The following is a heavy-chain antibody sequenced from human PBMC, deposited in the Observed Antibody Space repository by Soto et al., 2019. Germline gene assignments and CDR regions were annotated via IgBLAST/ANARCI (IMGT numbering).Heavy chain of an antibody. D-gene: IGHD3-16*02. Sequence: QVQLVESGGGLVKPGGSLRLSCAASGFTFSDYYMNWIRQAPGKGLEWVSYISSSGSTIYYADSVKGRFTISRDNAKSSLYLQMNSLRSEDTAVYYCARGPYDYVWGSNPPHFDYWGQGTLVTVSS. CDR3: ARGPYDYVWGSNPPHFDY. V-gene: IGHV3-11*01. CDR1: GFTFSDYY. J-gene: IGHJ4*02. CDR2: ISSSGSTI.